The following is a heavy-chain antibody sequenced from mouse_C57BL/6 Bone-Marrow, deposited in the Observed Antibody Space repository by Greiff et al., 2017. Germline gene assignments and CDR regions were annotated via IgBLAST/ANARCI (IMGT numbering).Heavy chain of an antibody. Sequence: VQLQQPGAELVKPGASVKMSCKASGYTFNSYCMTWVKQRPGQGLEWIGGIYPGSGGTNYNAKFTGKATLTVDTSSSTAYMQLSSLTSEDSAVYYGARRWDYLDYWGQGTTLTVSS. CDR3: ARRWDYLDY. CDR2: IYPGSGGT. D-gene: IGHD1-1*02. J-gene: IGHJ2*01. CDR1: GYTFNSYC. V-gene: IGHV1-55*01.